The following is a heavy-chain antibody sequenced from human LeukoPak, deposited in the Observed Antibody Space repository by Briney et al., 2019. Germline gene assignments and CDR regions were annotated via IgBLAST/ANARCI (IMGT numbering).Heavy chain of an antibody. CDR2: ISGNGGDI. CDR3: AKDRNYDFWSGYPPGY. D-gene: IGHD3-3*01. CDR1: GFTFGIHY. J-gene: IGHJ4*02. V-gene: IGHV3-11*01. Sequence: GGSLRLSCATSGFTFGIHYMSWVRQAPGRGPEWISYISGNGGDIAYADSVKGRFTISRDNAKSFLYLQMNSLRVEDTAVYYCAKDRNYDFWSGYPPGYWGQGTLVTVSS.